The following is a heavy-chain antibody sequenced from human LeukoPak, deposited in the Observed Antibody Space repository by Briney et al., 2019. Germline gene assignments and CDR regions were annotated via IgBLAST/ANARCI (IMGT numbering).Heavy chain of an antibody. Sequence: PGGSLRLSCAASGFTLSNAYMSWVRQAPGKGLEWVGEINYSGSTNYNPALESRVTISVDTSKNQFSLKLGSVTAADTGVYYCAREACSGGDCTNFDHWGRGTLVTVSS. D-gene: IGHD2-21*02. J-gene: IGHJ4*02. V-gene: IGHV4-34*01. CDR2: INYSGST. CDR3: AREACSGGDCTNFDH. CDR1: GFTLSNAY.